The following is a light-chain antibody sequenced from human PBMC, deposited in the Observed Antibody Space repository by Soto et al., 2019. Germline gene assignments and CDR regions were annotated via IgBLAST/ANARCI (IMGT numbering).Light chain of an antibody. CDR3: QQLNSFPFI. Sequence: DIQLTQSPSFLSASVGDRVTITCRASQAIDTYLAWYQQKPGKAPKLLIYAASLLQSGVPSRFSGSGSGTEFTLTISSLQPEDFASYYCQQLNSFPFIFGQGTRLDIK. V-gene: IGKV1-9*01. CDR2: AAS. CDR1: QAIDTY. J-gene: IGKJ5*01.